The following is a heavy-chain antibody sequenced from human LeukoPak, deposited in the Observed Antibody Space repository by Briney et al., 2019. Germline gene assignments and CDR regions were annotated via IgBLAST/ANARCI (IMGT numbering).Heavy chain of an antibody. Sequence: ASVKVSCKASGYTFTGYYMHWVRQAPGQGPEWMGRINPNSGGTNYAQKFQGRVTMTRDTSISTAYMELSRLRSDDTAVYYCARGPRRSSGWYDYWGQGTLVTVSS. J-gene: IGHJ4*02. D-gene: IGHD6-19*01. CDR2: INPNSGGT. V-gene: IGHV1-2*06. CDR3: ARGPRRSSGWYDY. CDR1: GYTFTGYY.